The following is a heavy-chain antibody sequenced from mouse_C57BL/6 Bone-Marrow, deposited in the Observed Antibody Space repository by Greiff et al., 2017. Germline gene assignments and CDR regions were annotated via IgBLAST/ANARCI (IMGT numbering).Heavy chain of an antibody. V-gene: IGHV15-2*01. CDR2: ILPSIGRT. Sequence: QVQLKEPGSELRSPGSSVKLSCKDFDSEVFPIAYLSWVRQKPGHGFEWIGGILPSIGRTIYGEKFEDKATLDADTLSTTAYLELNSLTSEDSAIYDCARGSTTVVATLDFDYWGQGTTLTVSS. D-gene: IGHD1-1*01. CDR1: DSEVFPIAY. CDR3: ARGSTTVVATLDFDY. J-gene: IGHJ2*01.